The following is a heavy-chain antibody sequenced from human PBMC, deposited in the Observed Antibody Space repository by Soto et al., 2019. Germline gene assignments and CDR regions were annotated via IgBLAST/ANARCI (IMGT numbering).Heavy chain of an antibody. V-gene: IGHV4-4*07. CDR2: VYTSGGT. Sequence: PSETLSLTCTFSGGSVSTYYWSWIRQTARKGMEWIGRVYTSGGTNYNPSLKSRVTVSRDTSKKQFFLSLSSVTAADTAVYYCARGAAAGVDYGMDLWGQGTTVTVSS. J-gene: IGHJ6*02. CDR1: GGSVSTYY. CDR3: ARGAAAGVDYGMDL. D-gene: IGHD6-13*01.